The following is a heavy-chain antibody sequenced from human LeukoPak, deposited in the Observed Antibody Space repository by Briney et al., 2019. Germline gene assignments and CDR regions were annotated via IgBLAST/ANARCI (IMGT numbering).Heavy chain of an antibody. V-gene: IGHV1-8*01. CDR3: ARGVGYCSGGSCYHIKFDY. D-gene: IGHD2-15*01. CDR2: MNPNSGNT. Sequence: ASVKVSCKASGYTFTSYDINWVRQATGQGLEWMGWMNPNSGNTGYAQKFQGRVTMTRNTSISTAYVELSSLRSEDTAVYYCARGVGYCSGGSCYHIKFDYWGQGTLVTVSS. J-gene: IGHJ4*02. CDR1: GYTFTSYD.